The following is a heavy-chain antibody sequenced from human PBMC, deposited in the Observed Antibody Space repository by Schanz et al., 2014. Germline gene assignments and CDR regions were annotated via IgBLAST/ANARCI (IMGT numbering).Heavy chain of an antibody. CDR3: ARDRLGCGAEFYYVEVFEI. CDR2: IIPSLGLA. CDR1: GGTFSSFG. D-gene: IGHD2-21*01. J-gene: IGHJ1*01. V-gene: IGHV1-69*04. Sequence: VQLEQSGAEVKKPGSSVKVSCKASGGTFSSFGINWVRQAPGQGLEWMGRIIPSLGLAKYEQKFQDKVTITGDTSTTTAYMELSGLRSEDTAVDYCARDRLGCGAEFYYVEVFEIWGQGTLVIVSS.